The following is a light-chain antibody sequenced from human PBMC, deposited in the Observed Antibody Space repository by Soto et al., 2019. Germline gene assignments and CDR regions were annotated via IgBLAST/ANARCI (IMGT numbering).Light chain of an antibody. CDR1: QGIRND. J-gene: IGKJ1*01. CDR2: ATS. V-gene: IGKV1-17*01. CDR3: QHYNSYSEA. Sequence: IQFTQSPSSLSASVGDRVTITCRASQGIRNDLGWYQQKPGKAPKRLIYATSSLQSGVPSRFSGSGSGTDFTLTISSLQPDDFATYYCQHYNSYSEAFGQGTKVDIK.